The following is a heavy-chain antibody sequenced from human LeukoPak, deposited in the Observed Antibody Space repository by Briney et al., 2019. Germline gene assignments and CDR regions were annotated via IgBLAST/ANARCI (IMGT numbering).Heavy chain of an antibody. V-gene: IGHV3-21*06. CDR3: AELGITMIGGV. CDR1: GFTFSTYN. CDR2: ITSSSSYI. Sequence: GGSLRLSCAASGFTFSTYNMNWVRQAPGKGPEWVSSITSSSSYIYYADSVKGRFTISRDNAKNSLYLRMNSLRAEDTAVYYCAELGITMIGGVWGKGTTVTISS. D-gene: IGHD3-10*02. J-gene: IGHJ6*04.